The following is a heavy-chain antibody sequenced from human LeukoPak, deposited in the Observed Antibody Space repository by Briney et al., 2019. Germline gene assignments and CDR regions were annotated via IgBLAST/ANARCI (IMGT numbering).Heavy chain of an antibody. CDR2: IIPILGIA. J-gene: IGHJ5*02. D-gene: IGHD1-1*01. CDR3: ARIATSRFVSTTWFDP. Sequence: PVKVSCKASGGTFSSYAISWVRQAPGQGLEWMGRIIPILGIANYAQKFQGRVTITADKSTSTAYMELSSLRSEDTAVYYCARIATSRFVSTTWFDPWGQGTLVTVSS. CDR1: GGTFSSYA. V-gene: IGHV1-69*04.